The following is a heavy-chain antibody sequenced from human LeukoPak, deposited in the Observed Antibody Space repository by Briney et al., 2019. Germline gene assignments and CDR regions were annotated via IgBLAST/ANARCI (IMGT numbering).Heavy chain of an antibody. CDR3: ARTPYDILTGYFYGMDV. D-gene: IGHD3-9*01. CDR1: GFTVSSDY. J-gene: IGHJ6*02. V-gene: IGHV3-66*01. CDR2: IYSGGST. Sequence: GGSLRLSCAASGFTVSSDYVSWVRQAPGKGLEWVSVIYSGGSTYYADSVKGRFTISRDTSKNTLSLQMNSLRAEDTAVYYCARTPYDILTGYFYGMDVWGQGTTVTVSS.